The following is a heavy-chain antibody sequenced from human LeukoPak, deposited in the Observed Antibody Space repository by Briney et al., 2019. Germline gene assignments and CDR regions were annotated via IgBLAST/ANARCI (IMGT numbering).Heavy chain of an antibody. V-gene: IGHV3-30*04. Sequence: PGRSLRLSCAASGFTFNIYALHWVRQAPGKGLEWVARISYDGSNKYYADSVKGRFTISRDNSKNTLYLQMNSLRPEDTAMYYCARDTYDSIHGMDVWGQGTTVTVSS. J-gene: IGHJ6*02. CDR2: ISYDGSNK. D-gene: IGHD3-22*01. CDR1: GFTFNIYA. CDR3: ARDTYDSIHGMDV.